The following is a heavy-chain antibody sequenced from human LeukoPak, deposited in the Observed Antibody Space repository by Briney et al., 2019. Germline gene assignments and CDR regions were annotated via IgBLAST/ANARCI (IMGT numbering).Heavy chain of an antibody. J-gene: IGHJ3*01. Sequence: GGSLRLSCATSGFTFNIYHMSWVRQAPGTGLEGLSSISTSSSYIYYADSVRGRFTISRDNAKSSLFLQMDSLTAEDTAIYYCARRSLRGAFDVWGQGTLVTVSS. CDR1: GFTFNIYH. CDR2: ISTSSSYI. CDR3: ARRSLRGAFDV. V-gene: IGHV3-21*04.